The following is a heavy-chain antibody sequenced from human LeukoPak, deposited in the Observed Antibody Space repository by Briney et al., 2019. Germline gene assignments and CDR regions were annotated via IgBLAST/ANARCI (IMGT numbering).Heavy chain of an antibody. V-gene: IGHV3-9*01. D-gene: IGHD6-13*01. CDR3: AKDIGSSSWYHYYYYGMDV. Sequence: GGSLRLSCAASGFTFDDYAMHWVRQAPGKGLEWASGISWNSGSIGYADSVKGRFTISRDNAKNSLYLQMNSLRAEDTALYYCAKDIGSSSWYHYYYYGMDVWGQGTTVTVSS. J-gene: IGHJ6*02. CDR2: ISWNSGSI. CDR1: GFTFDDYA.